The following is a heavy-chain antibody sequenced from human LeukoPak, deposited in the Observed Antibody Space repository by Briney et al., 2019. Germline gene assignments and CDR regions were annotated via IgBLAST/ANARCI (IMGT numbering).Heavy chain of an antibody. J-gene: IGHJ6*03. CDR3: ATVPSGSNWADYYYYYMDV. CDR1: GFTFSSYW. Sequence: GGSLRLSCAASGFTFSSYWMSWVRQAPGKGLEWVANIKQDGSEKYYVDSVKGRFTISRDNSKNTLYLQMNSLRAEDTAVYYCATVPSGSNWADYYYYYMDVWGKGTTVTVSS. V-gene: IGHV3-7*03. CDR2: IKQDGSEK. D-gene: IGHD1-26*01.